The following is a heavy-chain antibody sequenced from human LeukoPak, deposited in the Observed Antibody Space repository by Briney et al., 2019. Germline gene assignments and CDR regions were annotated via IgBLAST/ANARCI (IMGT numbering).Heavy chain of an antibody. Sequence: GGSLRLSCAASGFTFSAYAMSWVRQAPGKGLEWVSDFGGSGGTIYYADSVKGRFTISRDSSKNTLYLQMNNLRAEDTAVYYCARSDCGGDCHLLDYWGQGTLVTVSS. J-gene: IGHJ4*02. D-gene: IGHD2-21*02. CDR1: GFTFSAYA. CDR3: ARSDCGGDCHLLDY. CDR2: FGGSGGTI. V-gene: IGHV3-23*01.